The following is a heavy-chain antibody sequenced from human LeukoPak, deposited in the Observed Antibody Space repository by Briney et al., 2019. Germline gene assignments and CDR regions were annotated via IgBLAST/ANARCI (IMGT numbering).Heavy chain of an antibody. D-gene: IGHD3-10*01. J-gene: IGHJ4*02. CDR1: GFTFSRYW. CDR3: ATHPGDYWFGYLQL. V-gene: IGHV3-7*01. Sequence: GGSLRLSCAASGFTFSRYWMTWVRQAPGKRLEWVANIKQDGSDKYYVGSVKGRFTVSRDNAKNSLYLQMNSLRAEDTAVYYCATHPGDYWFGYLQLWGQGTLVTVSS. CDR2: IKQDGSDK.